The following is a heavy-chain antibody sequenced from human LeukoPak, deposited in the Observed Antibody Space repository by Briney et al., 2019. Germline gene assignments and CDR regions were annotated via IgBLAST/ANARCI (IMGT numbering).Heavy chain of an antibody. CDR3: ASKSSDHGELRFDY. D-gene: IGHD1-7*01. CDR2: FYYTGST. CDR1: GDAITSDKYY. Sequence: SETLSLTCTVSGDAITSDKYYWSWIRQPPGKGLEWIGYFYYTGSTNYNPSLKSRVTISVDTSKNQFSLKLNSVTDADTAVYYCASKSSDHGELRFDYWGQGTLVTVSS. J-gene: IGHJ4*02. V-gene: IGHV4-61*01.